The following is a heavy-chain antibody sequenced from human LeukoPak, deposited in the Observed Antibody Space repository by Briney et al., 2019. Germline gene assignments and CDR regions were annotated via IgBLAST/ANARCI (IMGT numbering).Heavy chain of an antibody. D-gene: IGHD3-22*01. V-gene: IGHV3-7*01. CDR2: IKQGGSEN. CDR1: GFTFSSYW. Sequence: GGSLTLYGAASGFTFSSYWWSRVRQAQGHELEWVANIKQGGSENAYVDHGKGRMTSARANGKNSMYLQMNRLRDADTAVYYCASALTYYYSSGYLYDFDYWGQGTLVTVSS. CDR3: ASALTYYYSSGYLYDFDY. J-gene: IGHJ4*02.